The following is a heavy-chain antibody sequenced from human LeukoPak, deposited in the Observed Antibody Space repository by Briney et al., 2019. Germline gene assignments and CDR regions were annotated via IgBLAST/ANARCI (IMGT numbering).Heavy chain of an antibody. Sequence: PGGSLRLSCAASGFTFSSYSMNWVRQAPGKGLEWVSSISSSSSYIYYADSVKGRSTISRDNAKNSLYLQMNSLRAEDTAVYYCARFYIVVVPAAMDHDAFDIWGQGTMVTVSS. CDR3: ARFYIVVVPAAMDHDAFDI. CDR2: ISSSSSYI. J-gene: IGHJ3*02. V-gene: IGHV3-21*01. CDR1: GFTFSSYS. D-gene: IGHD2-2*01.